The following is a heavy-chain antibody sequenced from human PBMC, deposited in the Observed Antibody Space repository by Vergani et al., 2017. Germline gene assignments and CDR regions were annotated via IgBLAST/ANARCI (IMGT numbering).Heavy chain of an antibody. J-gene: IGHJ5*02. V-gene: IGHV4-61*02. CDR1: GGSITSGSFY. CDR3: ARYSWTSELRVVYWFDT. D-gene: IGHD3/OR15-3a*01. Sequence: QVQLHESGPGLVKPSQTLSLTCTVSGGSITSGSFYWSWIRQPAGKGLEWIGRIHSSGNTNYNPSLKNRVSLSVDTSKNQLSLRVTSVTAAYTAVYYCARYSWTSELRVVYWFDTGGQGTLVSVSS. CDR2: IHSSGNT.